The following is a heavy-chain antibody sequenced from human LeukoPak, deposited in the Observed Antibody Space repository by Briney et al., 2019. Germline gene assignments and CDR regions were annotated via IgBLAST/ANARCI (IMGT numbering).Heavy chain of an antibody. CDR3: TRDRYSSGWGTFDY. D-gene: IGHD6-19*01. V-gene: IGHV3-49*04. CDR1: GFTFGDYA. CDR2: IRTKAYGGTT. J-gene: IGHJ4*02. Sequence: GGSLRLSCTASGFTFGDYAISWVRQAPGKGLEWVGFIRTKAYGGTTQYAAPVKDRFTISRDDSKNFAYLQINSPKTEDTAVYYCTRDRYSSGWGTFDYWGQGALVAVSS.